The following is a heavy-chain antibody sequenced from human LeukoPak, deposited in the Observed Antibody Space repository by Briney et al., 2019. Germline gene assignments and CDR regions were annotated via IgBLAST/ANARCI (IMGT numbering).Heavy chain of an antibody. Sequence: SVKVSCKASGGTFSSYAISWVRQAPGQGLEWMGGIIPIFGTANYARKFQGRVTITADKSTSTAYMELSSLRSEDTAVYYCARGSSSWYDRRVGYFDYWGQGTLVTVSS. CDR1: GGTFSSYA. CDR3: ARGSSSWYDRRVGYFDY. CDR2: IIPIFGTA. D-gene: IGHD6-13*01. J-gene: IGHJ4*02. V-gene: IGHV1-69*06.